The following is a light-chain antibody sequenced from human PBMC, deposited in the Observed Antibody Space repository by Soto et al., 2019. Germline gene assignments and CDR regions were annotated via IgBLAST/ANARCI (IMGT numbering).Light chain of an antibody. CDR1: QSVSSSY. Sequence: EIVLTQSPGTLPLSPGEGATLSCRASQSVSSSYLAWYQQKPGQAPRLLIYGASSRATGIPGRFSGSGSGTDCTLTSSRLEPEDFAVYYCHQYGRSPFTFGPGTKVDIK. CDR3: HQYGRSPFT. CDR2: GAS. V-gene: IGKV3-20*01. J-gene: IGKJ3*01.